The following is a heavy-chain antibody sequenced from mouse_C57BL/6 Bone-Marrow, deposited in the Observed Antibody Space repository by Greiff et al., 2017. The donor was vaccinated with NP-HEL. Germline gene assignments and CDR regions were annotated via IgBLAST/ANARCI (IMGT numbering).Heavy chain of an antibody. CDR3: ARQGTVVATPYYAMDY. Sequence: QVQLKESGPGLVAPSQSLSITCTVSGFSLTSYGVHWVRQPPGKGLEWLVVIWSDGSTTYNSALKSRLSISKDNSKSQVFLKMNSLQTDDTAMYYCARQGTVVATPYYAMDYWGQGTSVTVSS. CDR2: IWSDGST. D-gene: IGHD1-1*01. J-gene: IGHJ4*01. CDR1: GFSLTSYG. V-gene: IGHV2-6-1*01.